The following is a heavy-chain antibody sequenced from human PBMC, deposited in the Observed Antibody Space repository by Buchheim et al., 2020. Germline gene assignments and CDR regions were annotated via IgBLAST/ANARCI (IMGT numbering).Heavy chain of an antibody. Sequence: EVQLLESGGGLVQPGGSLRLSCAASGFTFSSYAMSWVRQAPGKGLEWVSAISGSCGSTYHADPVKGRFTIPRHHSKNTLYLQMNSLRAEDTAVYYCAKPALVSSSSYYYYGMDVWGQGTT. CDR1: GFTFSSYA. D-gene: IGHD6-6*01. J-gene: IGHJ6*02. V-gene: IGHV3-23*01. CDR3: AKPALVSSSSYYYYGMDV. CDR2: ISGSCGST.